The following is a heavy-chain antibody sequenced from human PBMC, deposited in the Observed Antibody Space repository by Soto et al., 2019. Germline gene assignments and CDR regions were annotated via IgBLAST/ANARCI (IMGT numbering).Heavy chain of an antibody. D-gene: IGHD3-3*01. CDR3: ARGFSGSGYYTTFAY. J-gene: IGHJ4*02. CDR2: ISSSSSYI. CDR1: GFTFSSYS. Sequence: NPGGSLRLSCAASGFTFSSYSMNWVRQAPGKGLEWVSSISSSSSYIYYADSVKGRFTISRDNAKNSLYLQMNSLRAEDTAVYYCARGFSGSGYYTTFAYWGQGTLVTVSS. V-gene: IGHV3-21*01.